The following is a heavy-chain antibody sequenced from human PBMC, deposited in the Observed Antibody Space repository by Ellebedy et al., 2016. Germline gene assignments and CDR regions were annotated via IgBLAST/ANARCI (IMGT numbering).Heavy chain of an antibody. CDR3: ARVDSSGYFGWFDP. V-gene: IGHV4-34*01. CDR2: INHSGST. CDR1: GGSFSGYY. Sequence: SETLSLXXAVYGGSFSGYYWSWIRQPPGKGLEWIGEINHSGSTNYNPSLKSRVTISVDTSKNQFSLKLSSVTAADTAVYYCARVDSSGYFGWFDPWGQGTLVTVSS. J-gene: IGHJ5*02. D-gene: IGHD3-22*01.